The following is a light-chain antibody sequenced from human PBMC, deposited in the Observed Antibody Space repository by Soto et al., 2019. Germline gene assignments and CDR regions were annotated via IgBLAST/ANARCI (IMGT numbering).Light chain of an antibody. CDR3: SSYTSTTSWV. Sequence: QSVLTQSASVSGSPGQSITISCTGTSCDVGGYNYVSWYQQHPGKAPKLIIYDVSNRPSGVSTRFSGSKSGNTASLTISGLQAEDEADYSCSSYTSTTSWVFGGGTKVTVL. CDR2: DVS. V-gene: IGLV2-14*01. J-gene: IGLJ3*02. CDR1: SCDVGGYNY.